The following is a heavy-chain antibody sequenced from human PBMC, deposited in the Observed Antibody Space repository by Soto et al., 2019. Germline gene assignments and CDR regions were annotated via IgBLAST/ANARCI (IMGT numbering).Heavy chain of an antibody. Sequence: ASVKVSCKASGYTFTGYYMHWVRQAPGQGLEWMGWINPNGGGTNYAQKFQGWVTMTRDTSISTAYMELSRLRSDDTAVYYCAASVDTAIGFDPWGQGTLVTVSS. D-gene: IGHD5-18*01. V-gene: IGHV1-2*04. J-gene: IGHJ5*02. CDR3: AASVDTAIGFDP. CDR1: GYTFTGYY. CDR2: INPNGGGT.